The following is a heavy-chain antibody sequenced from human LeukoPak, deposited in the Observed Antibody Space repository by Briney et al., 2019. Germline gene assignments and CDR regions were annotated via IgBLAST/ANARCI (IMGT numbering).Heavy chain of an antibody. CDR3: ARVTWARIAAAGSYAWFDP. CDR2: INPNSGGT. V-gene: IGHV1-2*02. Sequence: ASVKVSCEASGYTFTGYYMHWVRQAPGQGLEWMGWINPNSGGTNYAQKFQGRVTMTRDTSISTAYMELSRLRSDDTAVYYCARVTWARIAAAGSYAWFDPWGQGTLVTVSS. J-gene: IGHJ5*02. CDR1: GYTFTGYY. D-gene: IGHD6-13*01.